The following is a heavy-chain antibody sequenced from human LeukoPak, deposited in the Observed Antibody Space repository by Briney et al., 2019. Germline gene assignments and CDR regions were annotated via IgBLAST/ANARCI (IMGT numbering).Heavy chain of an antibody. Sequence: GASVKVSCKASGHTFTSNGISWVRQAPGQGLEWMGWISAYNGHTNYAQKLQGRVTMTTDTSTSTAYMELRSLRSDDTAVYYCARSWGIYYDSRGALDYWGQGTLVTVSP. V-gene: IGHV1-18*01. CDR1: GHTFTSNG. D-gene: IGHD3-22*01. J-gene: IGHJ4*02. CDR3: ARSWGIYYDSRGALDY. CDR2: ISAYNGHT.